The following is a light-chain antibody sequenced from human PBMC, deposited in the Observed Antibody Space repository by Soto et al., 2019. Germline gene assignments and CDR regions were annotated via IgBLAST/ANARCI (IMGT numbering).Light chain of an antibody. CDR3: QKYSSVPV. V-gene: IGKV1-27*01. CDR1: QGIRNY. CDR2: AAS. Sequence: DIQMTQSPSSLSASVGDRVTITCRASQGIRNYVAWYQQKPGKPPKLLIYAASTLQSAVPSRFSGSGSGTDFTLTINSLQPEDVATYSCQKYSSVPVFGPGTKVDIK. J-gene: IGKJ3*01.